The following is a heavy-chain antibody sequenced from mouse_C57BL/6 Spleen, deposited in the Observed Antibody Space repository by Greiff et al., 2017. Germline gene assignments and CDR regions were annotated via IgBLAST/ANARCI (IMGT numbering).Heavy chain of an antibody. CDR2: IHPNSGST. CDR3: ARAGTPFAY. CDR1: GYTFTSYW. D-gene: IGHD1-1*02. J-gene: IGHJ3*01. Sequence: QVQLQQPGAELVKPGASVKLSCKASGYTFTSYWMHWVKQRPGQGLEWIGMIHPNSGSTNYNEKFKSKATLTVDKSSSTAYMHLSSLTSEDSAVYYCARAGTPFAYWGQGTLVTVSA. V-gene: IGHV1-64*01.